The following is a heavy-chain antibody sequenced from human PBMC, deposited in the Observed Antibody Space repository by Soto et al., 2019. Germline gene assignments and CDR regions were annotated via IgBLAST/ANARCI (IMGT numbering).Heavy chain of an antibody. Sequence: QVQLVESGGALVKPGGSLRLSCAASGFSFRDYYMSWIRQAPGKGLEWISYISGSGNTIYYADSVKGRFIISRDNAKNRLFLQMNSLRADDTDVYYCARDRLPMVVVVMGWFDPWGQGTLVTVSS. CDR1: GFSFRDYY. D-gene: IGHD3-22*01. CDR2: ISGSGNTI. CDR3: ARDRLPMVVVVMGWFDP. J-gene: IGHJ5*02. V-gene: IGHV3-11*01.